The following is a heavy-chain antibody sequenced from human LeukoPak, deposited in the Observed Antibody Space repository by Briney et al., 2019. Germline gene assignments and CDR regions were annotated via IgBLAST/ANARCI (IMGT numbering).Heavy chain of an antibody. CDR1: GYTFTSYG. Sequence: GASVKVSCKASGYTFTSYGISWVRQAPGQGLEWMGWISAYNGNTNYAQKLQGRVTMTTDTSTSTAYMELRSLRSDDTAVYYCARQCMSHYYYYYGMDVWGQGTTVTVSS. J-gene: IGHJ6*02. CDR2: ISAYNGNT. CDR3: ARQCMSHYYYYYGMDV. V-gene: IGHV1-18*01. D-gene: IGHD2-8*01.